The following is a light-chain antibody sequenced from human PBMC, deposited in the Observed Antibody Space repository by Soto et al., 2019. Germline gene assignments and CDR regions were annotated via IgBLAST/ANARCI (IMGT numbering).Light chain of an antibody. CDR2: RNN. J-gene: IGLJ1*01. Sequence: QSVLTQPPSVSGAPGQRVTISCTGSSSNIGAGYDVHWYQQLSGIAPKLPIYRNNNRPSEVPDRFSGSKSDTSASLAITGLQSEDEADYYCQSYDSSLSGYVLGTGTKVTVL. V-gene: IGLV1-40*01. CDR3: QSYDSSLSGYV. CDR1: SSNIGAGYD.